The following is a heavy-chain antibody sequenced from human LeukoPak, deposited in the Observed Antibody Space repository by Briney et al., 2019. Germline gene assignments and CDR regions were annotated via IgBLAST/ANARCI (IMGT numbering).Heavy chain of an antibody. CDR3: ARTGSSWYEYYFDY. D-gene: IGHD6-13*01. J-gene: IGHJ4*02. CDR2: INYSGST. V-gene: IGHV4-39*07. Sequence: PSETLSLTCTVSGGSISSSSYYWGWIRQPPGKGLEWIGSINYSGSTYYNPSLKSRVTISVDTSKNQFSLKLSSVTAADTAVYYCARTGSSWYEYYFDYWGQGTLVTVSS. CDR1: GGSISSSSYY.